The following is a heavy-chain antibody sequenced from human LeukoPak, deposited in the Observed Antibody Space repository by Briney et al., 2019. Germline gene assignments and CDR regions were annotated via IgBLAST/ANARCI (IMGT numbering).Heavy chain of an antibody. CDR3: ASSSWWWFDP. CDR1: GGSFSGYY. Sequence: PSETLSLTCAVYGGSFSGYYWSWIRQPPGKGLEWIGEINHSGSTNYNPSLKSRVTISVDTSKNQFSLKLSSVTAADTAVYYCASSSWWWFDPWGQGTLVTVSS. CDR2: INHSGST. D-gene: IGHD6-13*01. V-gene: IGHV4-34*01. J-gene: IGHJ5*02.